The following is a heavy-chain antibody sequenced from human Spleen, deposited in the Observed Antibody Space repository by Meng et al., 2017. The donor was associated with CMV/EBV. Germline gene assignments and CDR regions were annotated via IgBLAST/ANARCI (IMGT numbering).Heavy chain of an antibody. Sequence: GESLKISCAGSGFHFGTYWMTWVRQAPGKGLEWVAFIRYDGSQKYYVHSVKGRFTISRDNSKKTLYLQMNSLRAEDTAVYYCAKDIREADVSIFGVVIIPGYGMDVWGRGTTVTVSS. CDR3: AKDIREADVSIFGVVIIPGYGMDV. J-gene: IGHJ6*02. CDR2: IRYDGSQK. D-gene: IGHD3-3*01. CDR1: GFHFGTYW. V-gene: IGHV3-30*02.